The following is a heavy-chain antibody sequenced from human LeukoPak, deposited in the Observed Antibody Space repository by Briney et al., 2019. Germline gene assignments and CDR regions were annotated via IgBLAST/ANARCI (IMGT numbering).Heavy chain of an antibody. D-gene: IGHD2-2*01. CDR2: ISGSGGST. V-gene: IGHV3-23*01. CDR3: AKGFVVVPAATLDAFDI. J-gene: IGHJ3*02. Sequence: GGSLRLSCAASGFTFSSYAMNWVRQAPGKGLEWVSAISGSGGSTYYADSVKGRFTISRDNSKNTLYLQMNSLRAEDTAVYYCAKGFVVVPAATLDAFDIWGQGTMVTVPS. CDR1: GFTFSSYA.